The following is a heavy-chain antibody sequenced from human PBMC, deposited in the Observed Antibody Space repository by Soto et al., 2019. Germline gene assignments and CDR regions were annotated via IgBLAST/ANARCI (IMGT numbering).Heavy chain of an antibody. CDR3: AGISSIFGVVSSSFDY. Sequence: SETLSLTCTVSGGSISTYYWSWIRQPPGKGLEWIGYIYYSGSTNYNPSLKSRVTISVDTSKNQFSLKLSSVTAADTAVYYCAGISSIFGVVSSSFDYWGQGSLVTVSS. V-gene: IGHV4-59*01. CDR2: IYYSGST. J-gene: IGHJ4*02. D-gene: IGHD3-3*01. CDR1: GGSISTYY.